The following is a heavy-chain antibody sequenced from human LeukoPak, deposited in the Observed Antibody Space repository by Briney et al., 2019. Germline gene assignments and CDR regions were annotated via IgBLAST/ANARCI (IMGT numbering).Heavy chain of an antibody. CDR1: GYSFTSYS. D-gene: IGHD2-15*01. CDR2: IYPGDSDT. J-gene: IGHJ4*02. CDR3: ARSTPFDY. V-gene: IGHV5-51*01. Sequence: GQSLNISCKGSGYSFTSYSIRCVRQMPVKGLEWMGIIYPGDSDTRYSPSFQGQVTISADKSISTAYLQWSSLKASDTAMYYCARSTPFDYWGQGTLVTVSS.